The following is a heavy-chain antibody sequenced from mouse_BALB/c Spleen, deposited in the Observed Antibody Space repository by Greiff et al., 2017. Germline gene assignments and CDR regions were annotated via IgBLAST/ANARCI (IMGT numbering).Heavy chain of an antibody. J-gene: IGHJ1*01. CDR3: ARGPSSLWYFDV. CDR1: GFSLTSYG. CDR2: IWSGGST. V-gene: IGHV2-2*02. D-gene: IGHD1-1*01. Sequence: VMLVESGPGLVQPSQSLSITCTVSGFSLTSYGVHWVRQSPGKGLEWLGVIWSGGSTDYNAAFISRLSISKDNSKSQVFFKMNSLQANDTAIYYCARGPSSLWYFDVWGAGTTVTVSS.